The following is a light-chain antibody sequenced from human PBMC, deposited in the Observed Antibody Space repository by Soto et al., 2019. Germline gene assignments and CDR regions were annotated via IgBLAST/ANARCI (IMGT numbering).Light chain of an antibody. CDR3: QHYYSWPWT. Sequence: EIVMTQSPGTLSVSPGERATLSCRASQSLSSDLAWYQQKPGQAPRLLIYGASTRATGIPARFMGSGSGTELTLTITSLQSEDSALYFCQHYYSWPWTFGQGTKVDIK. V-gene: IGKV3-15*01. CDR2: GAS. J-gene: IGKJ1*01. CDR1: QSLSSD.